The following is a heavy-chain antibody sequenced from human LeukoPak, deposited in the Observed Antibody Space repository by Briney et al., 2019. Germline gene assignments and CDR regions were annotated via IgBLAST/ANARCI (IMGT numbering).Heavy chain of an antibody. Sequence: GGSLRLSCAASGFTFSSYAMSWVRQAPGKGLEYVSAISRNGSSTYYADSMKGRFTISRDNSKNTLYLQMSSLRAEDTALYYCVRYCSGGSCLGYWGQGTLVTVSS. J-gene: IGHJ4*02. CDR3: VRYCSGGSCLGY. D-gene: IGHD2-15*01. V-gene: IGHV3-64D*06. CDR1: GFTFSSYA. CDR2: ISRNGSST.